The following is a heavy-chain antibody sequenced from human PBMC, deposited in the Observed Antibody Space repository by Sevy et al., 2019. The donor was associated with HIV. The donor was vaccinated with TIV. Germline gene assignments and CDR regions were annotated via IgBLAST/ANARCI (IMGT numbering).Heavy chain of an antibody. CDR3: GKSYFGSGTSYGMDL. Sequence: GGSLRLSCAVSGFTFRNFWMSWVRQAPGKGLEWVANIRQDGSEKYYVHSVRGRFTISRDNAKNSLFLQLNSLRADDTAIYYCGKSYFGSGTSYGMDLWGRGTTVTVSS. V-gene: IGHV3-7*01. CDR2: IRQDGSEK. D-gene: IGHD3-10*01. CDR1: GFTFRNFW. J-gene: IGHJ6*02.